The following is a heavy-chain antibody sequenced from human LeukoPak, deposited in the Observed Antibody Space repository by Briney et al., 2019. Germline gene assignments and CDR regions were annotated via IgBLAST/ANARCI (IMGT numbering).Heavy chain of an antibody. J-gene: IGHJ4*02. V-gene: IGHV1-2*02. Sequence: ASVKVSCKASGYTFSAYYLHWVRQAPGQGLEWLGRINPNSGVTNYTENFQGRVTMTRDTSINTVYMELSRLRSDDRAVYYCARGCTYLDYWGQGTLVTVSS. CDR1: GYTFSAYY. CDR3: ARGCTYLDY. CDR2: INPNSGVT.